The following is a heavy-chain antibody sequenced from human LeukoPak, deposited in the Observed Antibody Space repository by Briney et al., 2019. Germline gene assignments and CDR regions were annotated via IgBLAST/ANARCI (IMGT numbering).Heavy chain of an antibody. CDR2: TSYDGSNK. Sequence: PGGSLRLSCAASGFPFSTYLMHWVRQAPGKGLEWVAVTSYDGSNKYYADSVKGRFTISRDNSKNTLYLQMNSLRAEDTAVYSCAVPQWELLNWGQGTLVTVSS. V-gene: IGHV3-30-3*01. CDR3: AVPQWELLN. D-gene: IGHD1-26*01. J-gene: IGHJ4*02. CDR1: GFPFSTYL.